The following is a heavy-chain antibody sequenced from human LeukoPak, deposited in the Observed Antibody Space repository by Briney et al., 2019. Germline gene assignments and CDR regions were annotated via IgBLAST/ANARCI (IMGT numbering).Heavy chain of an antibody. D-gene: IGHD4-23*01. CDR2: INHRGST. J-gene: IGHJ4*02. V-gene: IGHV4-39*07. CDR3: ARDPTTVVTTPYYFDD. Sequence: SETLSLTCSVSGYSISSSSFYWGWIRQPPGKGLEWIGEINHRGSTNYNPPLKSRVTLSVDTSKNQFSLRLRSVTVADTAVYYCARDPTTVVTTPYYFDDWGQGTLVTVSS. CDR1: GYSISSSSFY.